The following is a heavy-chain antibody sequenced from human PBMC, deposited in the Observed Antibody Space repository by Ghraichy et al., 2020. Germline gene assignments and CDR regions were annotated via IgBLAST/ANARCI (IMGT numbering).Heavy chain of an antibody. CDR3: ARDLAYFDSSGYYYGPFDY. D-gene: IGHD3-22*01. J-gene: IGHJ4*02. Sequence: GSLRLSCAASGFTFSDYYMSWIRQAPGKGLEWVSYIDSRDSFSNYADSVKGRFTISRDNAKNSLYLQMNSLRAEDTAVYYCARDLAYFDSSGYYYGPFDYWGQGTLVTVSS. V-gene: IGHV3-11*06. CDR2: IDSRDSFS. CDR1: GFTFSDYY.